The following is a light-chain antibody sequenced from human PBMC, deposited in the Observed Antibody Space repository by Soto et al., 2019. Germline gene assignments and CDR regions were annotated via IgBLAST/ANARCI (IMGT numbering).Light chain of an antibody. V-gene: IGLV2-14*01. CDR1: SSDVSGYNY. CDR3: SSYTGSSTLV. Sequence: QSALTQPASVSGSPGQSITISCPGTSSDVSGYNYVSWYQQHPGKAPKLMIYEVSTRPSGVSNRFSGSKSGNTASLTLSGLHADDEAEYDCSSYTGSSTLVFGGGTQLTVL. CDR2: EVS. J-gene: IGLJ3*02.